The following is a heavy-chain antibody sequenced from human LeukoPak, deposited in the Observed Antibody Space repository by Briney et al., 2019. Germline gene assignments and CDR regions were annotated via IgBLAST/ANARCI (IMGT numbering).Heavy chain of an antibody. CDR3: AGGGKIVVVIYY. D-gene: IGHD3-22*01. CDR2: IYYSGST. CDR1: GGSISSSSYY. J-gene: IGHJ4*02. V-gene: IGHV4-39*07. Sequence: SETLSLTCTVSGGSISSSSYYWGWIRQPPGKGLEWIGSIYYSGSTYYNPSLKSRVTISVDTSKNQFSLKLSSVTAADTAVYYCAGGGKIVVVIYYWGQGTLVTVSS.